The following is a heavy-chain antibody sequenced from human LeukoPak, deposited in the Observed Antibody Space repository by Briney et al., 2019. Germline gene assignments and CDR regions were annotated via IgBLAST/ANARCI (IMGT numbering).Heavy chain of an antibody. D-gene: IGHD2-21*02. J-gene: IGHJ4*02. CDR1: GYIFTDYD. Sequence: AASVKVSCKASGYIFTDYDINWVRQASGQGLEWMGWMSPNSGKTNYAQKFQGRVTMTRNTSISSAYMELSSLRSDDTAVYYCTRASCGGDCLEFSRGQGTLVTVSS. CDR2: MSPNSGKT. V-gene: IGHV1-8*01. CDR3: TRASCGGDCLEFS.